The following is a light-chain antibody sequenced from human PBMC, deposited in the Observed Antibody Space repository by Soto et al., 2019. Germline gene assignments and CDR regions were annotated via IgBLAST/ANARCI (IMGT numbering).Light chain of an antibody. CDR2: KAS. J-gene: IGKJ2*01. V-gene: IGKV1-5*03. CDR1: QSISSW. CDR3: QQYNSYLVT. Sequence: DIQMTQSPSTLSASVGDRVTITCRASQSISSWLAWYQQKPGKAPKLLIYKASNLESGVPSRFSGSGSETEFTLTISSLQPYDFATYYCQQYNSYLVTFGQGTKLEIK.